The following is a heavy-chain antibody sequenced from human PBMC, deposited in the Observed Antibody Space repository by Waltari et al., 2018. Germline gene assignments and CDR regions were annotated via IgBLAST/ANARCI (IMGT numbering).Heavy chain of an antibody. CDR3: ARALPGEITVYDY. V-gene: IGHV3-7*01. CDR1: GFTFGSHW. J-gene: IGHJ4*02. Sequence: EVQLVESGGGLVQPGGSLRLSCVASGFTFGSHWMSWVRQAPEKGREWVADIKQDGTHEYYVDSVKGRFTVSRDNHKNSLFLQMNSLRAEDTAVYYCARALPGEITVYDYWAQGALVTVSS. D-gene: IGHD3-10*01. CDR2: IKQDGTHE.